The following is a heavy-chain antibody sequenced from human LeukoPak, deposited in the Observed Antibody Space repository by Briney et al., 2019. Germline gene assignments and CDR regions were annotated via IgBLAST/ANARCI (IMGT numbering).Heavy chain of an antibody. V-gene: IGHV4-34*01. D-gene: IGHD2-2*02. J-gene: IGHJ5*02. Sequence: MTSETLSLTCAVYGGSFSGYYWSWIRQPPGKGLEWIGEINHSGSTNYNPSLKSRVTISVDTSKNQFSLKLSSVTAADTAVYYCARDDCSSTSCYIGGWGSNWFDPWGQGTLVTVSS. CDR2: INHSGST. CDR3: ARDDCSSTSCYIGGWGSNWFDP. CDR1: GGSFSGYY.